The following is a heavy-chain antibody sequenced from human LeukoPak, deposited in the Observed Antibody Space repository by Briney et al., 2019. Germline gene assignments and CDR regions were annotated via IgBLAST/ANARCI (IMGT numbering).Heavy chain of an antibody. J-gene: IGHJ4*02. D-gene: IGHD6-19*01. V-gene: IGHV1-18*01. CDR1: GYTFTHHS. CDR3: ARDPTNTSGRYAYFDY. CDR2: ISGYNGDT. Sequence: ASVRVSCKASGYTFTHHSITWVRQAPGQGLEWMGWISGYNGDTHYAQNFQGRVTLTTDTSTSTAYMELRSLRSDDTAVYYCARDPTNTSGRYAYFDYWGQGTLVTVSS.